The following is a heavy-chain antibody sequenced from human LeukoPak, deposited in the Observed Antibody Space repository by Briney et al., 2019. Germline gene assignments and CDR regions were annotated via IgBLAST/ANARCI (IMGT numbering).Heavy chain of an antibody. D-gene: IGHD3-10*01. CDR2: ISSGSSYI. V-gene: IGHV3-21*01. CDR1: GFTFSSYS. Sequence: GGSLRLSCAASGFTFSSYSMNWVRQAPGKGLEWVSSISSGSSYIYYADSVKGRFTISRDNAKNSLYLQMNSLRAEDTAVYYCARAMVRGVIADYWGQGTLVTVSS. CDR3: ARAMVRGVIADY. J-gene: IGHJ4*02.